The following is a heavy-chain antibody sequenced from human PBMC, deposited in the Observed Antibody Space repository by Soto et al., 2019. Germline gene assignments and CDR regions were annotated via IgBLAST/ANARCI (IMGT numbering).Heavy chain of an antibody. CDR1: GGSITSGGYY. D-gene: IGHD5-18*01. V-gene: IGHV4-31*03. CDR3: AKAGDSYGFVDYFGMDV. CDR2: IYYSGFT. Sequence: PSETLSLTCTVSGGSITSGGYYWSWIRQHPGKGLEWIGYIYYSGFTYYNPSLKSRVTISVDTSKNQFSLKLSSVTAADTAVYYCAKAGDSYGFVDYFGMDVWGQGTTVTVSS. J-gene: IGHJ6*02.